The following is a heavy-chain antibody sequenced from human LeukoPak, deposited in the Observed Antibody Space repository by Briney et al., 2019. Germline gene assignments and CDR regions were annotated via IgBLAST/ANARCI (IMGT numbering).Heavy chain of an antibody. CDR3: ARDRGSGYYSYYFDY. J-gene: IGHJ4*02. V-gene: IGHV3-48*02. CDR2: ISSGSSSI. D-gene: IGHD3-22*01. Sequence: GGSLRLSCVVSGFTFSSYSMNWARQAPGKGLEWVSYISSGSSSIYYADSVKGRFTISRDNAKNSLYLQMNSLRDEDTAVYYCARDRGSGYYSYYFDYWGQGTLVTVSS. CDR1: GFTFSSYS.